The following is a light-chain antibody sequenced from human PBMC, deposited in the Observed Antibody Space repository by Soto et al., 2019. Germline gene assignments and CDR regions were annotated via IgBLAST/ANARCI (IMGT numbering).Light chain of an antibody. J-gene: IGLJ1*01. CDR2: EVS. CDR1: SSDVGSYNY. V-gene: IGLV2-14*01. CDR3: SSYTSSSTL. Sequence: QSVLAQPASVSGSPGQSITISCTGTSSDVGSYNYVSWYQQHPVKAPKLMIYEVSDRPSGISSRFSGYKSGNTASLTIAGLQTEDEDDYYCSSYTSSSTLFGTGTKVTVL.